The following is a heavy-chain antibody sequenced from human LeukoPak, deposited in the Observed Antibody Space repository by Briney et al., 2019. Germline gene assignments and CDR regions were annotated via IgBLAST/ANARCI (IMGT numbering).Heavy chain of an antibody. J-gene: IGHJ1*01. D-gene: IGHD3-22*01. CDR2: ISAYNGNT. CDR1: GYTFTSYG. Sequence: ASVKVSCKASGYTFTSYGISWVRQAPGQGLEWMGWISAYNGNTNYAQKLQGRVTMTTDTSTSTAYMELRSLRSDDTAVYYCARAESGYYAAEYFQHWGQGTLVTVSS. CDR3: ARAESGYYAAEYFQH. V-gene: IGHV1-18*01.